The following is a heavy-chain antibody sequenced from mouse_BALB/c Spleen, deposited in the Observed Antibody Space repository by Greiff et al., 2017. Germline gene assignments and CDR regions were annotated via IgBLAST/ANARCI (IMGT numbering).Heavy chain of an antibody. CDR2: ISSGGGST. V-gene: IGHV5-12-1*01. J-gene: IGHJ4*01. Sequence: EVQRVESWGGLVKPGGSLKLSCAASGFAFSSYDMSWVRQTPEKRLEWVAYISSGGGSTYYPDTVKGRFTISRDNAKNTLYLQMSSLKSEDTAMYYCARRAYYGNSYAMDYWGQGTSVTVSS. CDR1: GFAFSSYD. D-gene: IGHD2-10*01. CDR3: ARRAYYGNSYAMDY.